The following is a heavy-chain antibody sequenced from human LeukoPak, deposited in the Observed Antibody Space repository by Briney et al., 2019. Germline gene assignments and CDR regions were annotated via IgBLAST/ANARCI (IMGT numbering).Heavy chain of an antibody. CDR3: ARGPGGLTVPDRNWFDP. J-gene: IGHJ5*02. D-gene: IGHD2-21*02. V-gene: IGHV3-21*01. CDR1: GFTFSSSG. CDR2: ISSSSSYI. Sequence: GRSLRFSCAASGFTFSSSGTHWVRQAPGKGLEWVSSISSSSSYIYYADSVKGRFTISRDNAKNSLYLQMNSLRAEDTAVYYCARGPGGLTVPDRNWFDPWGQGTLVTVSS.